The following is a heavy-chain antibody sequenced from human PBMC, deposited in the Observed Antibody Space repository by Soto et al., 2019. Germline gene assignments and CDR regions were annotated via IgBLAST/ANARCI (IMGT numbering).Heavy chain of an antibody. V-gene: IGHV4-30-4*01. Sequence: QVQLKESGPGLVKPSETLSLTCNVSGGPIKTGDYYWNWIRQPPGKGLEWIGYVFYSGATNYSPSLKSRAAISMDTPKNQFSLSLTSVTAADTAVYYCARAGFSYGHLLFWGQGIRFTVST. J-gene: IGHJ4*02. D-gene: IGHD3-10*01. CDR1: GGPIKTGDYY. CDR3: ARAGFSYGHLLF. CDR2: VFYSGAT.